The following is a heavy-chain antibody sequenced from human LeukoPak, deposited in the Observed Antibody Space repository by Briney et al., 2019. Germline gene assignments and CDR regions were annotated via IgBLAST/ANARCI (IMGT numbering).Heavy chain of an antibody. J-gene: IGHJ4*02. D-gene: IGHD3-22*01. Sequence: GGSLRLSCAASGFTFSSYSMNWVRQAPGKGLEWVSYISSSGSTIYYADSVKGRFTISRDNAKNSLYLQMNSLRAEDTAVYYCAREQYYYDSDDYWGQGTLVTVSS. CDR1: GFTFSSYS. V-gene: IGHV3-48*04. CDR3: AREQYYYDSDDY. CDR2: ISSSGSTI.